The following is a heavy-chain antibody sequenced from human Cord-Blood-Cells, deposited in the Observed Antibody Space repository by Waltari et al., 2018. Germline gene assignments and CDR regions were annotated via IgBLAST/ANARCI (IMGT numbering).Heavy chain of an antibody. J-gene: IGHJ4*02. CDR3: AKDQGRYSLDY. Sequence: QVQLVESGGGVVLPGRSLRLSCAASGFTFSSYVVHWVRQAPGRGMEWGAVNSYDGSNKYYADSVKGRFTISRDNSKNTLYLQMNSLRAEDTAVYYCAKDQGRYSLDYWGQGTLVTVSS. CDR1: GFTFSSYV. CDR2: NSYDGSNK. D-gene: IGHD2-15*01. V-gene: IGHV3-30*18.